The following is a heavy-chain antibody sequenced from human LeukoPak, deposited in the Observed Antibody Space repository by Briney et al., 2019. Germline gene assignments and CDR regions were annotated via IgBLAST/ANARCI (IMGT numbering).Heavy chain of an antibody. D-gene: IGHD3-3*01. CDR1: GGSISSSSYY. Sequence: PSETLSLTCTVSGGSISSSSYYWGWIRQPPGKGLEWIGSIYYSGSTYYNPSLKSRVTMSVDTSKNQFSLNLRSVTAADTAVYFCARGLRFLDGWGQGTLVTVSS. V-gene: IGHV4-39*07. CDR2: IYYSGST. CDR3: ARGLRFLDG. J-gene: IGHJ4*02.